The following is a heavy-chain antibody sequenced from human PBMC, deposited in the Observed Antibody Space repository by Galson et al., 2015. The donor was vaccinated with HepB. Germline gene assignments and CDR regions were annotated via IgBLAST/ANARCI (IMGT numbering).Heavy chain of an antibody. Sequence: SLRLSCAASGFTFSTSAMHWVRQAPGKGLEYVSAINTNGITTYYADSVKGRFTVSRDNSKNTLYLQMSSLRVEDTAVYYCVKRGSGYDYGIAAAGIFDYWGQGTLVTVSS. V-gene: IGHV3-64D*06. CDR2: INTNGITT. CDR1: GFTFSTSA. J-gene: IGHJ4*02. CDR3: VKRGSGYDYGIAAAGIFDY. D-gene: IGHD6-13*01.